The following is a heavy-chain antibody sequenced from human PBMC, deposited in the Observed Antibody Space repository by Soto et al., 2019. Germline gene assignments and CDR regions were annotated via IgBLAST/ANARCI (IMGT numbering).Heavy chain of an antibody. D-gene: IGHD2-15*01. Sequence: DVQLLEAGGGLVQPEGSLRLSCAASGFTFSSYAMGWVRQGPGKGLEWVAVVSVGGSRHYADSVRGRFTISRDNSKNTLSLQMNSLTAEDAGVYFCAKRRGAGGQFDYWGQGALVTVSS. CDR1: GFTFSSYA. CDR3: AKRRGAGGQFDY. CDR2: VSVGGSR. J-gene: IGHJ4*02. V-gene: IGHV3-23*01.